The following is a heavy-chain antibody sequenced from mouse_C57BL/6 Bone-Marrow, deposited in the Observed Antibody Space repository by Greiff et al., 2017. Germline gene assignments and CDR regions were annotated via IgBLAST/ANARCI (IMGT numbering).Heavy chain of an antibody. CDR3: ARDYYGSSYDAMDY. D-gene: IGHD1-1*01. Sequence: VQLQQPGAELVKPGASVMLSCKASGYTFTSYWMHWVKQRPGQGLEWIGMIHPNSGSTNYNEKFKSKATLTVDKSSCTAYMQLSSLTSEDSAVYYCARDYYGSSYDAMDYWGQGTSVTVSS. J-gene: IGHJ4*01. CDR2: IHPNSGST. V-gene: IGHV1-64*01. CDR1: GYTFTSYW.